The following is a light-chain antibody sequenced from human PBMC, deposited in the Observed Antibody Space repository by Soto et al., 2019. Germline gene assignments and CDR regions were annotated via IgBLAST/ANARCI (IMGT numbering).Light chain of an antibody. V-gene: IGLV2-23*01. CDR3: CSYAGSSTS. CDR2: EGS. CDR1: SSDVGSYNL. J-gene: IGLJ2*01. Sequence: QSVLTQPASVSGSPGQSITISCTGTSSDVGSYNLVSWYQQHPGKAPKLMIYEGSKRPSGVSNRFSGSKSGNTASLTISGLRAEDEADYYCCSYAGSSTSFGGGTKVTVL.